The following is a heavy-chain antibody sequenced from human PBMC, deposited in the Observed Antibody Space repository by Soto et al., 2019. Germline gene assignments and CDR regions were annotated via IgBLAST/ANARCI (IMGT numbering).Heavy chain of an antibody. CDR3: ARRPRGGSGYPGPACRFDP. D-gene: IGHD2-15*01. CDR2: ISAYNGNT. J-gene: IGHJ5*02. V-gene: IGHV1-18*01. Sequence: QVQLVQSGAEVKKPGASVQVSCKASGYTFTSYGISWVRQAPGQGLEWMGWISAYNGNTNYAQTLQGRVTMTTDTSTSTAYMELRSLRSDATAVYYCARRPRGGSGYPGPACRFDPWGQGTLVTVSS. CDR1: GYTFTSYG.